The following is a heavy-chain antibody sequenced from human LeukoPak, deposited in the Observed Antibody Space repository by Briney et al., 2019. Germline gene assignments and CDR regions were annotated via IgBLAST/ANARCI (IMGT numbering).Heavy chain of an antibody. V-gene: IGHV3-23*01. D-gene: IGHD4-17*01. Sequence: PGGSLRLSCAASGFTFSSYAMSWVRQAPGKGLEWVSAISGSGGSTYYADSVKGRFTISRDNSKNTLYLQMNSLRAEDTAVYYCAKDGTQEPYGDYVGFWVDWGQGTLVTVSS. J-gene: IGHJ4*02. CDR2: ISGSGGST. CDR1: GFTFSSYA. CDR3: AKDGTQEPYGDYVGFWVD.